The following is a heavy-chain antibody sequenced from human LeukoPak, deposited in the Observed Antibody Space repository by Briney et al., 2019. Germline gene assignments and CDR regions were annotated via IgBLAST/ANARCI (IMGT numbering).Heavy chain of an antibody. D-gene: IGHD3-10*01. Sequence: GGSLRLSCAASGFTFDDYAMHWVRQAPGKGLEWVSGISWNSGSIGYADSVKGRFTISRDNAKNSLYLQMNSLRAEDTALYYCAKDRSYGSGSYYNLLDYWGQGTLVTVSS. V-gene: IGHV3-9*01. J-gene: IGHJ4*02. CDR1: GFTFDDYA. CDR2: ISWNSGSI. CDR3: AKDRSYGSGSYYNLLDY.